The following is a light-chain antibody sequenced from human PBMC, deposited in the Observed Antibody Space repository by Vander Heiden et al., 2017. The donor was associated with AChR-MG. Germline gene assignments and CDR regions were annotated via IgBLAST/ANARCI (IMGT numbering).Light chain of an antibody. Sequence: QSFLTQPPSASGTPGQRVTISCSGSSSNIGKNSVHWYQQLPGTAPKLLIYSNNQRPSGVPDRFSGSKSDTSASLAISGLQSDDEADYYCAAWDDSLNGWVFGGGTKLTVL. CDR1: SSNIGKNS. V-gene: IGLV1-44*01. CDR2: SNN. J-gene: IGLJ3*02. CDR3: AAWDDSLNGWV.